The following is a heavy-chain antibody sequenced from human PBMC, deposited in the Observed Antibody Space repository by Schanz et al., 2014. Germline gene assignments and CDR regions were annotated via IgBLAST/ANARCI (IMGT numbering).Heavy chain of an antibody. CDR1: GGTFTSYA. Sequence: QVQLVQSGAEVRKPGSSVRVSCKASGGTFTSYAFSWVRQAPGQGLEWMGRIIPIVDITNYAQKFLGRVTITADKSTSTAYMELKSLRSADTAVYYCATGRAASNFGSEYFLYWGQGTLVTVPS. CDR2: IIPIVDIT. J-gene: IGHJ1*01. D-gene: IGHD6-13*01. CDR3: ATGRAASNFGSEYFLY. V-gene: IGHV1-69*04.